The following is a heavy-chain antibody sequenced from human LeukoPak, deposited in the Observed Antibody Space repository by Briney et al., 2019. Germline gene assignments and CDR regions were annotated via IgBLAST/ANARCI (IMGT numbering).Heavy chain of an antibody. CDR1: GFTFSSYS. V-gene: IGHV3-21*01. J-gene: IGHJ4*02. CDR2: ISSSSSYI. Sequence: GGSLRLSCAASGFTFSSYSMNWVRQAPGKGLEWVSSISSSSSYIYYADSVKGRFTISRDNAKNSLYLQMNSLRAEDTAVYYCARDGYSSSWRPDYWGQGTLVTVSS. CDR3: ARDGYSSSWRPDY. D-gene: IGHD6-13*01.